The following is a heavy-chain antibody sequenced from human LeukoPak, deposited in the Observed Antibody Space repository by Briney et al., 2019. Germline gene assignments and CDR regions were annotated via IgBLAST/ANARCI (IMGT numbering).Heavy chain of an antibody. Sequence: SQTLSLTCTVSGGSISSGSYYWSWIRQPAGKGLEWIGRIYTSGSTNYNPSLKSRVTISVDTPKNQFSLKLSSVTAADTAVYYCARGNWELPDAFDIWGQGTMVTVSS. CDR1: GGSISSGSYY. V-gene: IGHV4-61*02. D-gene: IGHD1-26*01. CDR3: ARGNWELPDAFDI. J-gene: IGHJ3*02. CDR2: IYTSGST.